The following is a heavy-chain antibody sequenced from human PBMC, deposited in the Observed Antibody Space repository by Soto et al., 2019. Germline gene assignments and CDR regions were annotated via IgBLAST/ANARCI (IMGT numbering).Heavy chain of an antibody. Sequence: QVQLVESGGGVVQPGRSLRLSCAASGFTFSSYDMHWVRQAPGKGLEWVAIIGYHGSNKYYADSVKGRFTISRDNSKNTLYLQMNSLTAEDTAVYYCARDRHYCSGRTSAFDICGQGTMVTVSS. CDR2: IGYHGSNK. D-gene: IGHD3-10*01. CDR3: ARDRHYCSGRTSAFDI. J-gene: IGHJ3*02. V-gene: IGHV3-33*01. CDR1: GFTFSSYD.